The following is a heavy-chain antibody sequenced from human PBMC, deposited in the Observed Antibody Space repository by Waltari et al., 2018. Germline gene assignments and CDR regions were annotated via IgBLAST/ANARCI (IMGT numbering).Heavy chain of an antibody. V-gene: IGHV4-39*01. Sequence: QLRLQQSGPGLVKPSETRSLTCRVSGASISTGKYYWGRIRQPPGKGPEWIGSVFHSGTTHYTPSLKSRVTISVETSKNQISLKLSSVTAADTAVFYCAGGYSSGWYAYWGQGTLVTVPS. CDR2: VFHSGTT. D-gene: IGHD6-19*01. J-gene: IGHJ4*02. CDR1: GASISTGKYY. CDR3: AGGYSSGWYAY.